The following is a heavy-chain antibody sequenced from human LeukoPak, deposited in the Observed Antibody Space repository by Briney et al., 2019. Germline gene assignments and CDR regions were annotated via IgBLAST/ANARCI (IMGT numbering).Heavy chain of an antibody. Sequence: GGSLRLSCAASGFTFDDYTMHWVRQAPGKGLEWVSGISWNSGSTGYADSVKGRFTISRDNAKNSLYLQMNSLRAEDTAFYYCAKQSSSGWYPYYFDYWGQGTLVTVSS. CDR3: AKQSSSGWYPYYFDY. D-gene: IGHD6-19*01. CDR2: ISWNSGST. J-gene: IGHJ4*02. V-gene: IGHV3-9*01. CDR1: GFTFDDYT.